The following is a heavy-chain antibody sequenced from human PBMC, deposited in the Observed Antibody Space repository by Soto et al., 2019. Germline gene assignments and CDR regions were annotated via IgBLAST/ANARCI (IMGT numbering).Heavy chain of an antibody. Sequence: SVKVSCKASGFDFGSFGIQFLRQTRGRGLEWIGWIVVASGRTHYARQFQGRVAFSRDMSSTTASMDLYDLKSDDTAVYFCSADHPPTAIGWPVWGQGTTVTSP. V-gene: IGHV1-58*02. CDR2: IVVASGRT. J-gene: IGHJ6*02. CDR1: GFDFGSFG. CDR3: SADHPPTAIGWPV.